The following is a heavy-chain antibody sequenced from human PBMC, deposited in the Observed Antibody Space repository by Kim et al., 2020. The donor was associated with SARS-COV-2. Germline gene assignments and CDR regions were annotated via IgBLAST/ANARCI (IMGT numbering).Heavy chain of an antibody. D-gene: IGHD3-3*01. V-gene: IGHV3-21*01. Sequence: GGSLRLSCAASGFTFSSYSMNWVRQAPGKGLEWVSSITSSSSYIYYADSVKGRFTISRDNAKNSLYLQMNILRAEDTAVYYCARGLQIGTMFGVVLPSAYYYYCMDVWGKGTTVTVSS. J-gene: IGHJ6*03. CDR1: GFTFSSYS. CDR2: ITSSSSYI. CDR3: ARGLQIGTMFGVVLPSAYYYYCMDV.